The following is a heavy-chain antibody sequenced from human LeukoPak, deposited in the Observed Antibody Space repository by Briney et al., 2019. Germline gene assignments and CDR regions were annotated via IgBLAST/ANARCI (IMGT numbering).Heavy chain of an antibody. CDR3: ARGYCSGGSCPDY. Sequence: GASVKVSCKASGGTFSSYAISWVRQAPGQGLEGMGRIIPILGIANYAQKFQGRVTITADKSTSTAYMELSSLRSEDTAVYYCARGYCSGGSCPDYWGQGTLVTVSS. CDR2: IIPILGIA. D-gene: IGHD2-15*01. J-gene: IGHJ4*02. CDR1: GGTFSSYA. V-gene: IGHV1-69*04.